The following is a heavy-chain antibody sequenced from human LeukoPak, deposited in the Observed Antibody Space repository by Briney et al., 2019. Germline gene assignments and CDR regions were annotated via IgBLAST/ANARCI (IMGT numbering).Heavy chain of an antibody. J-gene: IGHJ3*02. CDR1: GGSISSGGHY. CDR3: ARDLATGYCSGGSCYEDAFDI. V-gene: IGHV4-30-2*01. CDR2: IYHSGST. Sequence: SETLSLTCTVSGGSISSGGHYWSWIRQPPGKGLEWIGYIYHSGSTYYNPSLKSRVTISVDRSKNQFSLKLSSVTAADTAVYYCARDLATGYCSGGSCYEDAFDIWGQGTMVTVSS. D-gene: IGHD2-15*01.